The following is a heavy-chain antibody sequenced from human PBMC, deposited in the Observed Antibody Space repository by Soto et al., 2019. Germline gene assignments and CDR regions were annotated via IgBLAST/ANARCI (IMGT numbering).Heavy chain of an antibody. V-gene: IGHV3-15*07. CDR3: TTEKGY. J-gene: IGHJ4*02. Sequence: EVQLVESGGGLVKPGDSLRLSCAASGFTFTNAWMNWVRQAPAKGLQWVGRIRSKTDGGTPDYAAPVKGRFTISRDDSKNTLYVQMNSLKTEDTAIYYCTTEKGYWGQGTLVTVSS. CDR2: IRSKTDGGTP. CDR1: GFTFTNAW.